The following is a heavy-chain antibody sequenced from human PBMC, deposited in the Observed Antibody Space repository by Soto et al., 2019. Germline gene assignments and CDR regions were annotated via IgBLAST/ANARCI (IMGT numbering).Heavy chain of an antibody. Sequence: QITLKESGPTLVKPTQTLTLTCTFSGFSLSTSGVGVGWIRQPPGKALEWLALIYWDDDKRYSPSLKSRLTITKDTSKSQGVFTMTNMDPVDTATYYCSHRRPATAKDRYYLDYWGQGTLVTVSS. CDR3: SHRRPATAKDRYYLDY. D-gene: IGHD6-25*01. V-gene: IGHV2-5*02. J-gene: IGHJ4*02. CDR1: GFSLSTSGVG. CDR2: IYWDDDK.